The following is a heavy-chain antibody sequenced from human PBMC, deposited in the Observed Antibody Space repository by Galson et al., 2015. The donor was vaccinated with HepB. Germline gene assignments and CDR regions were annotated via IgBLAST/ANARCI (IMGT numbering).Heavy chain of an antibody. CDR3: ARDPDYGDYPYARVQYYFDY. J-gene: IGHJ4*02. V-gene: IGHV3-48*02. CDR1: GFTFSSYS. Sequence: SLRLSCAASGFTFSSYSMNWVRQAPGKGLEWVSYISSSSSTIYYADSVKGRFTISRDNAKNSLYLQMNSLRDEDTAVYYCARDPDYGDYPYARVQYYFDYWGQGTLVTVSS. CDR2: ISSSSSTI. D-gene: IGHD4-17*01.